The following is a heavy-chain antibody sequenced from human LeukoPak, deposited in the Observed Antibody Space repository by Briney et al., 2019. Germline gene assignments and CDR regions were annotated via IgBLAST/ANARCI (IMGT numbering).Heavy chain of an antibody. V-gene: IGHV3-48*02. J-gene: IGHJ4*02. CDR2: ITASGTAM. CDR3: ASSGSYRFDY. Sequence: GGSLRLSCAASGFTFSSYSKNWVRQAPGKGLEWVSHITASGTAMFYADSVKGRFTISRDNAKNSLYLQMNSLRDEDTAVYYCASSGSYRFDYWGQGTLVTVSS. CDR1: GFTFSSYS. D-gene: IGHD1-26*01.